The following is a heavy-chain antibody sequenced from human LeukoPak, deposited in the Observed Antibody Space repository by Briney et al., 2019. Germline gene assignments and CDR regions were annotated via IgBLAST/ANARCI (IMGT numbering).Heavy chain of an antibody. CDR2: INHSGST. V-gene: IGHV4-34*01. CDR3: ARVYYYDGSGSTTGAFDI. D-gene: IGHD3-22*01. Sequence: SETLSLTCAVYGGSFSGYYWSWIRQPPGKGLEWIGEINHSGSTNYNPSLKSRVTISVDTSKNQFSLKLSSVTAADTALYYCARVYYYDGSGSTTGAFDIWGQGTMVTVSS. CDR1: GGSFSGYY. J-gene: IGHJ3*02.